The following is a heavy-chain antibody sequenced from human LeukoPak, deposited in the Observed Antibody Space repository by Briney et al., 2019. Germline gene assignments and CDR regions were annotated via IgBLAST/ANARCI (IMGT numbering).Heavy chain of an antibody. Sequence: SETLSLTCTVSGGSISIYYWGWIRQPPGKGLEWIGSIYYSGNTYYNASLKSQVSISIDTSKNQFSLRLTSVTAADTAVYYCARQTGSGLFILPGGQGTLVTVSS. J-gene: IGHJ4*02. CDR3: ARQTGSGLFILP. V-gene: IGHV4-39*01. D-gene: IGHD3/OR15-3a*01. CDR1: GGSISIYY. CDR2: IYYSGNT.